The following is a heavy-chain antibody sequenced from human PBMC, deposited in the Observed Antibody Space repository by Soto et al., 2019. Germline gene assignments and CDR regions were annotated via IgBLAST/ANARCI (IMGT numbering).Heavy chain of an antibody. CDR2: ISVKNGNT. Sequence: ASVKVSCKASGYFFTTYGISWVRQAPGQGLEWMGYISVKNGNTNYAQKFQGRVTLTTDTSTTTAYMELRSLTSDETAMYYCARDVATFGPRRNECWRQGTLVT. V-gene: IGHV1-18*01. J-gene: IGHJ4*02. D-gene: IGHD3-3*01. CDR1: GYFFTTYG. CDR3: ARDVATFGPRRNEC.